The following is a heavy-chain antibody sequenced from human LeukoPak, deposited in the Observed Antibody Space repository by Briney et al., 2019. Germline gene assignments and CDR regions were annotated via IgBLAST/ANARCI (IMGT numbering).Heavy chain of an antibody. V-gene: IGHV1-2*06. CDR2: TNPNSGGT. D-gene: IGHD6-19*01. CDR1: GYTFTGYY. J-gene: IGHJ4*02. Sequence: GSSVKVSCKASGYTFTGYYMNWVRQAPGQGLEWIGRTNPNSGGTNYAQKFQGRVTMTRDTSISTAYMELSRLRSDDTAVYYCAREAIAVAGTIDYWGQGTLVTVSS. CDR3: AREAIAVAGTIDY.